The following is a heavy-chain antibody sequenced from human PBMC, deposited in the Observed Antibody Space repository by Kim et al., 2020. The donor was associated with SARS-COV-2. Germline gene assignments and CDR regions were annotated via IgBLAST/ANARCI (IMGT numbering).Heavy chain of an antibody. V-gene: IGHV3-23*01. D-gene: IGHD6-13*01. CDR3: AKVGENIAAPEYLDY. Sequence: DAVKGQFTISRGNSKNTLYLQMNSLRAEDTATFYCAKVGENIAAPEYLDYWGQGTLVTVSS. J-gene: IGHJ4*02.